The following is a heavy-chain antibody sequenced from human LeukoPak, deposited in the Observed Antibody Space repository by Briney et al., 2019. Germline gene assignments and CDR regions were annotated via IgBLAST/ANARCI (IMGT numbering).Heavy chain of an antibody. Sequence: PSETLSLTCAVYGGSFSGYYWSWIRQPPGKGLEWIGEINHSGSTNYNPSLKSRVTISVDTSKNQFSLKLSSVTAADTAVYYCAGCRYSGSPKNLGYWGQGTLVTVSS. CDR2: INHSGST. V-gene: IGHV4-34*01. CDR3: AGCRYSGSPKNLGY. D-gene: IGHD1-26*01. J-gene: IGHJ4*02. CDR1: GGSFSGYY.